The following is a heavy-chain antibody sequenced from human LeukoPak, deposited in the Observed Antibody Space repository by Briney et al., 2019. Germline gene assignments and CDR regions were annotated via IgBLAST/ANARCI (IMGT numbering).Heavy chain of an antibody. Sequence: TGGSLRLSCAASGFTFGDYAVSWFRQAPGKGLQCIGFIRTKPYGWTTEYAASVKGRFTISRDDSKSIAYLQMNSLETEDTAVYYCTRDPYGDYARYFDYWGQGTLVTVSS. J-gene: IGHJ4*02. CDR2: IRTKPYGWTT. V-gene: IGHV3-49*03. CDR1: GFTFGDYA. CDR3: TRDPYGDYARYFDY. D-gene: IGHD4-17*01.